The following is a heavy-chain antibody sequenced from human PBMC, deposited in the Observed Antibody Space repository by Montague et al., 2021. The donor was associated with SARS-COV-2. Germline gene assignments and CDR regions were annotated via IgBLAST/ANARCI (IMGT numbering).Heavy chain of an antibody. Sequence: SLRLSCAASGFTFSSYGMHWVRQAPGKGLEWVSVIYSGGTRTYYSDSVKGRFTISRDNSQNTLYLQMNSLRAEDTAVYYCAKMSYIVVLTDAMGGYGMDVWGQGTTVTVSS. CDR3: AKMSYIVVLTDAMGGYGMDV. CDR2: IYSGGTRT. D-gene: IGHD2-2*01. J-gene: IGHJ6*02. V-gene: IGHV3-NL1*01. CDR1: GFTFSSYG.